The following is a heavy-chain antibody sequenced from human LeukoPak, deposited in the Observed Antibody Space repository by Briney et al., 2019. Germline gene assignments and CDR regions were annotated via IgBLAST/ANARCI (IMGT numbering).Heavy chain of an antibody. J-gene: IGHJ4*02. CDR2: IYYSGST. V-gene: IGHV4-59*12. D-gene: IGHD3-10*01. CDR1: GGSISSYY. CDR3: ARADYGSGSYSLDY. Sequence: SETPSLTCTVSGGSISSYYWSWIRQPPGKGLEWIGYIYYSGSTNYNPSLKSRVTISVDRSKNQFSLKLSSVTAADTAVYYCARADYGSGSYSLDYWGQGTLVTVSS.